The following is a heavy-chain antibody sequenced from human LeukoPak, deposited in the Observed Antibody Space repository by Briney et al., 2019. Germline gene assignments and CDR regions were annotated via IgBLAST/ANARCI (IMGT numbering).Heavy chain of an antibody. CDR2: INHSGST. D-gene: IGHD6-19*01. Sequence: SETLSLTCAVYGGSFSGYYWSWIRQPPGKGLEWIGEINHSGSTNYNPSLKSRVTISVDTSKNQFSLKLSSVTAADTAVYYCAIPTGYSSGWTRRTFDYWGQGTLVTVSS. J-gene: IGHJ4*02. CDR3: AIPTGYSSGWTRRTFDY. CDR1: GGSFSGYY. V-gene: IGHV4-34*01.